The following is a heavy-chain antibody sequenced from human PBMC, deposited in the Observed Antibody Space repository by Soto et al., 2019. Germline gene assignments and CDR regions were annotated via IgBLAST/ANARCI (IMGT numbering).Heavy chain of an antibody. D-gene: IGHD1-26*01. Sequence: PSETLSLTCTVSGGSISSYYWSWIRQPPGKGLEWIGRIYYSGSTNYNPSLKSRVTISVDTSKNQFSLKLSSVTAADTAVYYCAREALGATDFDYWGQGTLVTVSS. CDR1: GGSISSYY. V-gene: IGHV4-59*01. J-gene: IGHJ4*02. CDR2: IYYSGST. CDR3: AREALGATDFDY.